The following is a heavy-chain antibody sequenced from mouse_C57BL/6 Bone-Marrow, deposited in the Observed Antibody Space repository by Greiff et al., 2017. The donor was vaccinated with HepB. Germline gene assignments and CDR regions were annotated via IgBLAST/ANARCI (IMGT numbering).Heavy chain of an antibody. CDR1: GFSFNTYA. V-gene: IGHV10-1*01. D-gene: IGHD2-10*01. CDR3: VTFYDFYAMDY. J-gene: IGHJ4*01. Sequence: EVKLVESGGGLVQPKGSLKLSCAASGFSFNTYAMNWVRQAPGKGLEWVARIRSKSNNYATYYADSVKDRFTISRDDSESMLYLQMNNLKTEDTAMYYCVTFYDFYAMDYWGQGTSVTVSS. CDR2: IRSKSNNYAT.